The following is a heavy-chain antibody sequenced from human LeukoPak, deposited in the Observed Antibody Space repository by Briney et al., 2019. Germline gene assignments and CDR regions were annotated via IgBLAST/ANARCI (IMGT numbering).Heavy chain of an antibody. CDR1: GYTFTSYD. CDR3: ARAMGSGITGTTRERYYFDY. D-gene: IGHD1-7*01. CDR2: MNPNSGNT. Sequence: AASVKVSCKASGYTFTSYDINWVRQATGQGLEWMGWMNPNSGNTCYAQKFQGRVTMTRNTSINTAYMELSSLRAEDTAVYYCARAMGSGITGTTRERYYFDYWGQGTLVTVSS. V-gene: IGHV1-8*01. J-gene: IGHJ4*02.